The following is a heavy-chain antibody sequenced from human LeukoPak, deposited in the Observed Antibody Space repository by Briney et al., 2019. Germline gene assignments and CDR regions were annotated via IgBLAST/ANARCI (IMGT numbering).Heavy chain of an antibody. J-gene: IGHJ4*02. CDR3: ATVMGSSPSTAYFAY. V-gene: IGHV3-23*01. D-gene: IGHD6-6*01. Sequence: PGGSLRLSCGASGFIFSSYAINWVRQTPGKGLEWLSAISNDGRHMYYPDSVKGRFTTSRDNSRNTVYLQMNGLRVEDTAVYYCATVMGSSPSTAYFAYWGQGTLVTVSS. CDR2: ISNDGRHM. CDR1: GFIFSSYA.